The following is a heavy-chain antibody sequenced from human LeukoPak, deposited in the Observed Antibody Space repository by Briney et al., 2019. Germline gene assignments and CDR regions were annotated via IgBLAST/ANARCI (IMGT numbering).Heavy chain of an antibody. Sequence: GGSLRLSCAGPGFTFGGYGMHWFRQTPGRGLEWVAVIAYDGSRAFYADSVKGRFTISRDNSKNTMSVQMDDLRAEDTAVYYCTRYNNDHFDYWGQGTLVTVSS. J-gene: IGHJ4*02. CDR3: TRYNNDHFDY. D-gene: IGHD1-14*01. CDR2: IAYDGSRA. CDR1: GFTFGGYG. V-gene: IGHV3-33*01.